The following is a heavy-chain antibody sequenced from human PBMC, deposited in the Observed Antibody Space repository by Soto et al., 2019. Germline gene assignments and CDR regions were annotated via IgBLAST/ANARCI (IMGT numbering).Heavy chain of an antibody. D-gene: IGHD2-2*01. V-gene: IGHV3-21*01. J-gene: IGHJ4*02. CDR1: GFTFSSYS. CDR3: ARVVYCSSTSCGGYFDY. CDR2: ISSSSSYI. Sequence: EVQLVESGGGLVKPGGSLRLSCAASGFTFSSYSMNWVRQAPGKGLEWVSSISSSSSYIYYADSVKGRFTISRDNAKNSLYLQMNSLRAEDTAVYYCARVVYCSSTSCGGYFDYWGQGTLVTVSS.